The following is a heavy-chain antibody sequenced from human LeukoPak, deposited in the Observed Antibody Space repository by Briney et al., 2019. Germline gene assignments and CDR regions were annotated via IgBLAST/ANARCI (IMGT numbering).Heavy chain of an antibody. CDR2: ISWNGAIM. J-gene: IGHJ6*02. D-gene: IGHD5-12*01. Sequence: PGRSLGLSCATSGFKFDDYGMHWVWQAPRKGLEWVSGISWNGAIMVYADSVKGRFTISRDNAKNSLYLQMNSLRAEDTALYYCAKDISIGGYADGYFYGMDAWGQGTTVTVSS. V-gene: IGHV3-9*01. CDR3: AKDISIGGYADGYFYGMDA. CDR1: GFKFDDYG.